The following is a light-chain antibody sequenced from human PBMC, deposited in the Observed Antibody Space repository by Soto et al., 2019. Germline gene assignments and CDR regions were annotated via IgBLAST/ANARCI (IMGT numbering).Light chain of an antibody. V-gene: IGLV1-47*02. CDR1: SSNIGSNY. J-gene: IGLJ3*02. CDR3: AAWDDSLSGWV. CDR2: RNN. Sequence: QSVLTQPPSASGTPGQRVTISCAGSSSNIGSNYVYWYQHLPGTAPKLLIYRNNQRPSGVPDRLSGSKSGTSASLAISGLRSDDEADYYCAAWDDSLSGWVFGGGTKLTVL.